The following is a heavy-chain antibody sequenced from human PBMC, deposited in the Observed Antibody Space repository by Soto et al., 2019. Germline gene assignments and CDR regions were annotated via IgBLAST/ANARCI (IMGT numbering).Heavy chain of an antibody. CDR1: GYIFVNYG. Sequence: QVQLVQSGDEVKKPGASVKVSCKASGYIFVNYGIAWVRQAPGQGLEWMGWISPYTGNTHSASKVQGRLTMTTDTSTSTAYMDRGSLTSDDTAVYYCVMVDNYVTPTPHDVWGQGTTVTVSS. J-gene: IGHJ6*02. CDR2: ISPYTGNT. CDR3: VMVDNYVTPTPHDV. D-gene: IGHD3-16*01. V-gene: IGHV1-18*01.